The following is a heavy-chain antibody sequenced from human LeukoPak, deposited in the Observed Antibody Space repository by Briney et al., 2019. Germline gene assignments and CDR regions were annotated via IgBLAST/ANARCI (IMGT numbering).Heavy chain of an antibody. D-gene: IGHD5-12*01. Sequence: SETLSLTCTVSGGSISSGSYYWRWIRQPAGKGLEWIGRIYTSGSTNYNPSLKSRVTISVDTSKNQFSLKLSSVTAADTAVYYCARRSGYPYYFDYWGQGTLVTVSS. CDR2: IYTSGST. CDR1: GGSISSGSYY. J-gene: IGHJ4*02. CDR3: ARRSGYPYYFDY. V-gene: IGHV4-61*02.